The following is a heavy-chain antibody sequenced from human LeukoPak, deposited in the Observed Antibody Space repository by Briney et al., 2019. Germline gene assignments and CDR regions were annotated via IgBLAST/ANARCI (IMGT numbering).Heavy chain of an antibody. J-gene: IGHJ5*02. V-gene: IGHV1-2*06. Sequence: ASVHVSRQASGYTLPGYYMHWVRQAGGQGLAGMGRINTKRGGTNYAQKFQGRVTMTRDTSISTAYMELSRLRSDDTAVYYCARDRVRCSSASCYLNWFDHWGQGTLVTVSS. CDR2: INTKRGGT. D-gene: IGHD2-2*01. CDR1: GYTLPGYY. CDR3: ARDRVRCSSASCYLNWFDH.